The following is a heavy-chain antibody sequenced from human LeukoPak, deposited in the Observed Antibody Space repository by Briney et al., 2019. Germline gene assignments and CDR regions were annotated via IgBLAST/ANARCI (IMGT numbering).Heavy chain of an antibody. CDR3: AKALYDSPLAGDP. D-gene: IGHD3-22*01. J-gene: IGHJ5*02. V-gene: IGHV3-23*01. CDR2: IHPNGVNT. CDR1: GFTFSNNG. Sequence: PGGSLRLSCAASGFTFSNNGMAWVRQAPGKGLEWVSSIHPNGVNTHYADSVKGRFTISRDNSKNTLFLQMSNPRVDDTAIYYCAKALYDSPLAGDPWGQGTLVTVSS.